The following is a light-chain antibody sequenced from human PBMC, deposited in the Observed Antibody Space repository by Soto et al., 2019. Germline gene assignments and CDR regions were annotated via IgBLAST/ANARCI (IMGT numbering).Light chain of an antibody. CDR3: SSYTTSSTLV. CDR2: EVT. CDR1: SSDVGPYNY. Sequence: QSALTQPASVSGSPGQSITISCTGTSSDVGPYNYVSWYQHHPGKAPKLLIYEVTKRPSGVSNRFSGSKSGNTASLTISGLQAEDEADYYCSSYTTSSTLVFGGGTKAHRP. J-gene: IGLJ3*02. V-gene: IGLV2-14*01.